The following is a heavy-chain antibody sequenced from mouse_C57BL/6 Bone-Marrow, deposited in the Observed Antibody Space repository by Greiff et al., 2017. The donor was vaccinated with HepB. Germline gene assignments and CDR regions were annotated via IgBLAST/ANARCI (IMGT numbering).Heavy chain of an antibody. CDR3: TREGGYVAY. Sequence: EVKVEESGEGLVKPGGSLKLSCAASGFTFSSYAMSWVRQTPEKRLEWVAYISSGGDYIYYADTVKGRFTISRDNARNTLYLQMSSLKSEDTAMYYCTREGGYVAYWGQGTLVTVSA. D-gene: IGHD2-2*01. CDR1: GFTFSSYA. CDR2: ISSGGDYI. V-gene: IGHV5-9-1*02. J-gene: IGHJ3*01.